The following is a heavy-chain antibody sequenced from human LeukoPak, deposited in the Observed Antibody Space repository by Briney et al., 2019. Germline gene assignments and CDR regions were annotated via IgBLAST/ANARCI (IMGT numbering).Heavy chain of an antibody. CDR1: GFTFTSSA. D-gene: IGHD3-22*01. CDR3: AASPDYYDSSGYSYYFDY. J-gene: IGHJ4*02. V-gene: IGHV1-58*01. Sequence: ASVKVSCKASGFTFTSSAVQWVRQARGQRLEWIGWIVVGSGNTNYAQKFQERVTVTRDMSTSTAYMELSSLRSEDTAVYYCAASPDYYDSSGYSYYFDYWGQGTLVTVSS. CDR2: IVVGSGNT.